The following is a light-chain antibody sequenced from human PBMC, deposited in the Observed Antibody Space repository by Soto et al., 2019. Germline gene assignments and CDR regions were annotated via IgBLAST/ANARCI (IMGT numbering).Light chain of an antibody. V-gene: IGLV2-14*01. CDR3: SSYASSSTMV. CDR1: SSDVGGYDY. CDR2: GVS. J-gene: IGLJ2*01. Sequence: QSALTQPASVSGSPGQSITISCTGTSSDVGGYDYVSWYQQYPGKAPKVMIYGVSKRPSGVSDRFSGSKSGNTASLTISGLQAEDEADYYCSSYASSSTMVFGGGTKLTVL.